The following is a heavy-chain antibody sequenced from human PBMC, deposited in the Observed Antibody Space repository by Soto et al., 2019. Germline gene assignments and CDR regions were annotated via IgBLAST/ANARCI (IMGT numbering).Heavy chain of an antibody. Sequence: ASVKVSCKASGYTFTGYYMHWVRQAPGQGLEWMGWINPNSGGTNYAQKFQGWVTMTRDTSISTAYMELSRLRSDDTAVYYCARAYYDFWSGHNWFDPWGQGTLVTVSS. V-gene: IGHV1-2*04. D-gene: IGHD3-3*01. CDR2: INPNSGGT. CDR3: ARAYYDFWSGHNWFDP. J-gene: IGHJ5*02. CDR1: GYTFTGYY.